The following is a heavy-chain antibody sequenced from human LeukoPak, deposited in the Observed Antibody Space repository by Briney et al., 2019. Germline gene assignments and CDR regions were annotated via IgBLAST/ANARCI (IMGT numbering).Heavy chain of an antibody. CDR1: GFTFSSYA. CDR3: AKDLKAVLFAYFDY. D-gene: IGHD3-16*01. V-gene: IGHV3-30*04. Sequence: PGRSLRLSCAASGFTFSSYAMHWVRQAPGKGLEWGAVISYDGSNKYYADSVKGRFTISRGNSKNTLYLQMNSLRAEDTAVYYCAKDLKAVLFAYFDYWGQGALVTVSS. CDR2: ISYDGSNK. J-gene: IGHJ4*02.